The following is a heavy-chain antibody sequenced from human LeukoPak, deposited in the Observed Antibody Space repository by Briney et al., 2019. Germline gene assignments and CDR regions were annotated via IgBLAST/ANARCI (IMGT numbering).Heavy chain of an antibody. CDR1: GGTFSSYA. Sequence: ASVKVSCKASGGTFSSYAISWVRQAPGQGLEWMGWINPNSGGTNYAQKFQGWVTMTRDTSISTAYMELSRLRSDDTAVYYCAAALEYLITISKPYAFDIWGQGTMVTVSS. J-gene: IGHJ3*02. CDR3: AAALEYLITISKPYAFDI. CDR2: INPNSGGT. V-gene: IGHV1-2*04. D-gene: IGHD3-3*01.